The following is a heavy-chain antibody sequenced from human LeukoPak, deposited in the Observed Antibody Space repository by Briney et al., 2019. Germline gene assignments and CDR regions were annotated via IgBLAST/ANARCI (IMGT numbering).Heavy chain of an antibody. CDR2: IYHSGST. J-gene: IGHJ3*01. CDR1: GGSIVSDIW. CDR3: ARKGLSPPPGPQPDTRRTAFDS. D-gene: IGHD1-1*01. V-gene: IGHV4-4*02. Sequence: SGTLSLTCVVSGGSIVSDIWWSWVRQPPGKGLQWVGEIYHSGSTNYNPSLKSRVTVSVDKSKNQFSLMLPSVTAADTAVYYCARKGLSPPPGPQPDTRRTAFDSWGQGTMVTVSS.